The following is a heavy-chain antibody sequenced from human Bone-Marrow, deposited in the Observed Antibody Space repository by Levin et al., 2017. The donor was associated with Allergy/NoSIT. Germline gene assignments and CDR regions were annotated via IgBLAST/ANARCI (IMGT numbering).Heavy chain of an antibody. CDR3: VKDHTISWYGGPFDY. CDR1: RFTFHDYA. Sequence: SLKISCAASRFTFHDYAMRWVRQAPGRGLEWVSGISWNSGSIGYADSVKGRFAISRDNAKNSLYLQMNGLRPEDTAFYYCVKDHTISWYGGPFDYWGQGTLVTVSS. J-gene: IGHJ4*02. V-gene: IGHV3-9*01. CDR2: ISWNSGSI. D-gene: IGHD6-13*01.